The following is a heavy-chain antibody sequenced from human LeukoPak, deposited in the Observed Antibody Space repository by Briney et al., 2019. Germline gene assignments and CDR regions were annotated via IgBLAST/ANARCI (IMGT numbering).Heavy chain of an antibody. V-gene: IGHV5-51*01. CDR2: IYPGDSDT. J-gene: IGHJ6*02. CDR3: ARLRITMVRGVIMTYYGMDV. D-gene: IGHD3-10*01. CDR1: GYSFTSYW. Sequence: GESLKISCKGSGYSFTSYWIGWVRQMPRKGLEWMGIIYPGDSDTRYSPSFQGQVTISADKSISTAYLQWSSLKASDTAMYYCARLRITMVRGVIMTYYGMDVWGQGTTVTVPS.